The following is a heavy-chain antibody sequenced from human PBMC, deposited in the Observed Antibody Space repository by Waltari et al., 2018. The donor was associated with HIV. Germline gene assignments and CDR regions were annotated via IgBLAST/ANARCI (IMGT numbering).Heavy chain of an antibody. CDR1: GFTFSRYA. CDR3: VRDTLNFYFGLDV. Sequence: EEQLVESGGGLVQPGGSLRLSCAASGFTFSRYAVTWVRQAPGKGLEWIAYISSESTNIQYADSVKGRFTVSRDNAEESLYLEMNSLRDEDTAVYYCVRDTLNFYFGLDVWGQGTTVTVSS. J-gene: IGHJ6*02. D-gene: IGHD2-15*01. CDR2: ISSESTNI. V-gene: IGHV3-48*02.